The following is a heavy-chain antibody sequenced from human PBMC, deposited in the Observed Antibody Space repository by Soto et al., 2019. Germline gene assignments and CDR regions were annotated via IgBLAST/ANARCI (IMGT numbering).Heavy chain of an antibody. J-gene: IGHJ6*02. D-gene: IGHD6-13*01. CDR3: ARLKRSSSWSDYYYYYGMDV. Sequence: SETLSLTFAVYGGSFSGYYWSWIRQPPGKGLEWIGEINHSGSTNYNPSLKSRVTISVDTSKNQFSLKLSSVTAADTAVYYCARLKRSSSWSDYYYYYGMDVWGQGTTVTVSS. V-gene: IGHV4-34*01. CDR1: GGSFSGYY. CDR2: INHSGST.